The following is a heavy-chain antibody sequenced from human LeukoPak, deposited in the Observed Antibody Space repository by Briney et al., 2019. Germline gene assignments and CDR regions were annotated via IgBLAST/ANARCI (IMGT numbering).Heavy chain of an antibody. J-gene: IGHJ4*02. Sequence: SETLSLTCAVYGGSVNSVDNYWTWVRQPPGRGLECIGYVSYSGDTRYCPSLNNRVTISADTSKNQVSLKLTSVTAADTAIYYCARMRYGSGSFDYWGQGTPVSVSS. D-gene: IGHD2-15*01. CDR1: GGSVNSVDNY. V-gene: IGHV4-61*08. CDR3: ARMRYGSGSFDY. CDR2: VSYSGDT.